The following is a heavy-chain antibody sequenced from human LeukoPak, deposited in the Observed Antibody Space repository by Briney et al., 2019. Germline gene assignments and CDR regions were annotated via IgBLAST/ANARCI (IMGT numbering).Heavy chain of an antibody. CDR1: GGSISSSIYY. Sequence: PSETLSLTCTVSGGSISSSIYYWGWIRQPPGKGLEWIGTIHYSGSTYYNPSLKSRVTISVDTSKNQFSLKLSSVTAADTAVYYCARSLKSSAPTKLGKYYFDYWGQGTLVTVSS. CDR2: IHYSGST. D-gene: IGHD7-27*01. V-gene: IGHV4-39*01. J-gene: IGHJ4*02. CDR3: ARSLKSSAPTKLGKYYFDY.